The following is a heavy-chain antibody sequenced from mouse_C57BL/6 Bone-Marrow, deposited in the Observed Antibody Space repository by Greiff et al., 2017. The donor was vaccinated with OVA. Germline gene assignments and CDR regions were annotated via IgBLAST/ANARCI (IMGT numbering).Heavy chain of an antibody. V-gene: IGHV1-54*01. D-gene: IGHD2-4*01. CDR2: INPGSGGT. J-gene: IGHJ3*01. CDR3: ARGGDYDGSAWFAY. CDR1: GYAFTNYL. Sequence: VKLQQSGAELVRPGTSVKVSCKASGYAFTNYLIEWVKQRPGQGLEWIGVINPGSGGTNYNEKFKGKATLTADKSSSTAYMQLSSLTSEDSAVYVCARGGDYDGSAWFAYWGQGTLVTVSA.